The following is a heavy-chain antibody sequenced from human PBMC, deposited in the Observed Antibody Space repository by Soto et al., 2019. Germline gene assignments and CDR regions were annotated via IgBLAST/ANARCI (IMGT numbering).Heavy chain of an antibody. J-gene: IGHJ4*02. CDR3: AKLPYYYDSSGPTYYFDY. Sequence: EVQLLESGGGLVQPGGSLRLSCAASGFTFSSYAMSWVRQAPGKGLEWVSAISGSGGSTYYADSVKGRFTISRDNSKNTLYLQMNSLRAEDTAVYYCAKLPYYYDSSGPTYYFDYWGQGTLVTVSS. CDR1: GFTFSSYA. D-gene: IGHD3-22*01. V-gene: IGHV3-23*01. CDR2: ISGSGGST.